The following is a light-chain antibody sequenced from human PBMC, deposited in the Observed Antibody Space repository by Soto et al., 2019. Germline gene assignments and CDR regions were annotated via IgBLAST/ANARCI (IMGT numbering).Light chain of an antibody. V-gene: IGKV3-11*01. CDR1: QSVSSS. CDR3: QQRSNWPRMYT. J-gene: IGKJ2*01. Sequence: EIVLTQSPATLSLSPGERATLSCRASQSVSSSLAWYQQKPGQAPRLLIYDASNKATGIPARFSGSGSGTDCTLTISSLEPEDFAVYYCQQRSNWPRMYTFGQGTKLEIK. CDR2: DAS.